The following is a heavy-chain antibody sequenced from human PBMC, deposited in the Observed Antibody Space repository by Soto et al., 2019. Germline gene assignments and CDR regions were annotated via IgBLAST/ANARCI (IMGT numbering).Heavy chain of an antibody. D-gene: IGHD5-18*01. CDR2: ITPIYPTT. CDR3: ARIPRYSFPTSDDLDS. Sequence: VASVKVSCKASGGTFYTYTFSWVRQAPGQGLEWMGSITPIYPTTNYAERFQGRLTITADGSTRTAYMDLTSLTSEDTAVYYCARIPRYSFPTSDDLDSWGQGTLVTV. V-gene: IGHV1-69*13. J-gene: IGHJ4*02. CDR1: GGTFYTYT.